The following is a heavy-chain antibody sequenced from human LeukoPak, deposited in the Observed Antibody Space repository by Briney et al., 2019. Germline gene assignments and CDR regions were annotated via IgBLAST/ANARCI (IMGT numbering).Heavy chain of an antibody. V-gene: IGHV4-59*01. CDR3: ARHLVSKSRHNYFDY. J-gene: IGHJ4*02. D-gene: IGHD3-9*01. CDR2: IYYSGST. CDR1: GGSISSYY. Sequence: SETLSLTCTVSGGSISSYYWSWIRQPPGEGLEWIGYIYYSGSTNYNPSLKSRVTISVDTSKNQFSLKPSSVTAADTAVYYCARHLVSKSRHNYFDYWGQGTLVTVSS.